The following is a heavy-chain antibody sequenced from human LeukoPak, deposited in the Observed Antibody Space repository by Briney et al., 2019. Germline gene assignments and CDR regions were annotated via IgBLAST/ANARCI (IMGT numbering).Heavy chain of an antibody. CDR3: AKGDYGGLTDY. Sequence: GGSLRLSCTAPGFPFNAYNIHWIRQSPGRGLEWVSFIRNDETEIHYADFAKGRFTISRDNSKNTLYLQMNSLRAEDTAVYYCAKGDYGGLTDYWGQGTLVTVSS. V-gene: IGHV3-30*02. D-gene: IGHD4-23*01. CDR1: GFPFNAYN. J-gene: IGHJ4*02. CDR2: IRNDETEI.